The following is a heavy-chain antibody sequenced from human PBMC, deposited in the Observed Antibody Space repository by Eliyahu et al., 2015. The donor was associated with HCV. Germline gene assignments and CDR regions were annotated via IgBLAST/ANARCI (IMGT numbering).Heavy chain of an antibody. CDR2: VIPIFGTA. D-gene: IGHD2-21*02. V-gene: IGHV1-69*01. CDR1: GGTFSSYA. J-gene: IGHJ3*02. Sequence: QVQLVQSGAEVKKPGSSVKVSCKASGGTFSSYAISWVRQAPGQGLEWMGGVIPIFGTANYAQKFQGRVTITADESTSTAYMELSSLRSEDTAVYYCARTGTHIVVVTAHAFDIWGQGTMVTVSS. CDR3: ARTGTHIVVVTAHAFDI.